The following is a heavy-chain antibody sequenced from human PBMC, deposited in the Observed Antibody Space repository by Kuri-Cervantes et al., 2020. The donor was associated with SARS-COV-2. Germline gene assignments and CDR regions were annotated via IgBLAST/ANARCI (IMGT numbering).Heavy chain of an antibody. D-gene: IGHD3-3*01. CDR2: ISGSGGST. V-gene: IGHV3-23*01. CDR3: AKAFDYDFWSGYYTGTNWFDP. CDR1: GVTFSSYA. J-gene: IGHJ5*02. Sequence: GESLKISCAASGVTFSSYAMSWFRQAPGKGLEWVSAISGSGGSTYYADSVKGRFTISRDNSKNTLYLQMNSLRAEDTAVYYCAKAFDYDFWSGYYTGTNWFDPWGQGTLVTVSS.